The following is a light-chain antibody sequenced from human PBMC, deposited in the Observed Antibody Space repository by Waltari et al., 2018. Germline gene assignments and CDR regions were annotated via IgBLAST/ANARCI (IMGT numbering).Light chain of an antibody. CDR2: EGS. CDR1: SSDVGSYHL. J-gene: IGLJ3*02. Sequence: QSALTQPASVSGSPGQSITISSTGTSSDVGSYHLVLWYQQHPDKAPKVMIYEGSKRPSGVSNRFSGSKSGNTASLTISGLQAEDEADYYCCSYAGSSTWVFGGGTKLTVL. V-gene: IGLV2-23*01. CDR3: CSYAGSSTWV.